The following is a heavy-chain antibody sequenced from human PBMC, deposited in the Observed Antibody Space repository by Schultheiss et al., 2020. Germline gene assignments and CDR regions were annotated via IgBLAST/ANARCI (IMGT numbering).Heavy chain of an antibody. J-gene: IGHJ4*02. CDR2: IWYDGSNK. CDR3: AKAGIVVVPAALPFDY. D-gene: IGHD2-2*01. Sequence: GGSLRLSCAASGFTFSSYGMHWVRQAPGKGLEWVAVIWYDGSNKYYADSVKGRFTISRDNSKNTLYLQMNSLRAEDTAVYYCAKAGIVVVPAALPFDYWGQGTLVTVSS. V-gene: IGHV3-33*06. CDR1: GFTFSSYG.